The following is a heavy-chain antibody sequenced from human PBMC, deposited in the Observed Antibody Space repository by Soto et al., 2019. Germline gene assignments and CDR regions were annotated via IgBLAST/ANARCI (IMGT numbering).Heavy chain of an antibody. J-gene: IGHJ3*02. CDR3: ARPDTETHAFDI. V-gene: IGHV4-59*08. D-gene: IGHD3-9*01. CDR2: IYYSGST. CDR1: GGSISSYY. Sequence: SETLSLTCTVSGGSISSYYWSWIRQPPGKGLEWIGYIYYSGSTNYNPSLKSRVTISVDTSKNQFSLKLSSVTAADTAVYYCARPDTETHAFDIWGQGTMVTVSS.